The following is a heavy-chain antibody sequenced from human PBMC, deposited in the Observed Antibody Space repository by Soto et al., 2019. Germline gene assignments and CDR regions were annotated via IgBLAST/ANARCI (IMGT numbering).Heavy chain of an antibody. CDR2: TYYRSKWYN. CDR1: GDSVSSDSGA. Sequence: QVHLQQSGPGLVKPSQTLLLTCGISGDSVSSDSGAWHWLRQSPSRGLEWLGRTYYRSKWYNESAPSVKSRIIINPDTAPNQFALQLNSVTPEDKAVYYCARDGRNYGSDSYDVHYWCQGSPVTVSS. V-gene: IGHV6-1*01. CDR3: ARDGRNYGSDSYDVHY. J-gene: IGHJ4*02. D-gene: IGHD3-10*01.